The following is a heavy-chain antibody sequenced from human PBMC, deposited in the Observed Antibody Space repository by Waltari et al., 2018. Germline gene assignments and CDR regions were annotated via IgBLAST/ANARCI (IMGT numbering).Heavy chain of an antibody. CDR2: INAGNGNT. Sequence: QVQLAQSGAEVKKPGASVKVSCKASGYTFTTYPIHWVRQAPGQGLEWMGWINAGNGNTKYSYKFQGRLTLSRDTSASTVYMELSGLTSEDTALYYCAKDGCWYYLENWGQGTLVTVSS. V-gene: IGHV1-3*01. J-gene: IGHJ4*02. D-gene: IGHD6-13*01. CDR3: AKDGCWYYLEN. CDR1: GYTFTTYP.